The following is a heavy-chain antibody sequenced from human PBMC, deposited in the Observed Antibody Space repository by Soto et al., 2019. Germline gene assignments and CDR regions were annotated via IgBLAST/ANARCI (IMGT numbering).Heavy chain of an antibody. D-gene: IGHD3-3*01. CDR1: GYFIGTGYY. CDR2: IFHSGST. Sequence: SETLSLTCTVSGYFIGTGYYWGWIRQPPGKGLEWIGNIFHSGSTYYNPSLSGRVTISLDTSKNQFSLKLTSVTAADTAVFYCARGLEWSGNDYWGQGTRVTVSS. J-gene: IGHJ4*02. CDR3: ARGLEWSGNDY. V-gene: IGHV4-38-2*02.